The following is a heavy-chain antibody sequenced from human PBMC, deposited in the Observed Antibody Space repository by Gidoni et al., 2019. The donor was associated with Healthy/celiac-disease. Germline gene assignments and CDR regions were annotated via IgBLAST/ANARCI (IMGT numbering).Heavy chain of an antibody. V-gene: IGHV3-23*01. CDR2: SSGSGGST. J-gene: IGHJ4*02. Sequence: EVQLLESGGGLVQPGGSLRLSCAASGFTFSSYAMSWVRQAPGKGLEWVSASSGSGGSTYYADSVKGRFTISRDNSKNTLYLQMNSLRAEDTAVYYCAKDPYYYDSSGYLHRHFDYWGQGTLVTVSS. CDR3: AKDPYYYDSSGYLHRHFDY. D-gene: IGHD3-22*01. CDR1: GFTFSSYA.